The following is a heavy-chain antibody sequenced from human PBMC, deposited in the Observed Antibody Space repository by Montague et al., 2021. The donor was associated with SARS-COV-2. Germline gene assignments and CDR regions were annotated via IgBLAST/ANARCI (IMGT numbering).Heavy chain of an antibody. CDR2: ISSSSSTI. CDR3: ARDPVSITLRVVVRYGMDV. J-gene: IGHJ6*02. D-gene: IGHD3-22*01. CDR1: GFTFSSYN. Sequence: SLRLSCAASGFTFSSYNMNWVRQAPGKGLEWISYISSSSSTIYYADSVKGRFTISRDNAKNSLYLQTNSLRDDDTAVYYCARDPVSITLRVVVRYGMDVWGQGTTVTVSS. V-gene: IGHV3-48*02.